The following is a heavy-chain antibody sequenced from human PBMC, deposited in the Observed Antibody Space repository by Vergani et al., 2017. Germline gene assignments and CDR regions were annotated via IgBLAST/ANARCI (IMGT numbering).Heavy chain of an antibody. CDR1: GYTFTSYY. V-gene: IGHV1-46*03. Sequence: QVQLVQSGAEVKKPGASVKVSCKASGYTFTSYYMHWVRQAPGQGLEWMGIINPSGGSTSYAQKFQGRVTMTRDTSTSTVYMELSSLRSEDTAVYYCTRGGYPAEGYYYGMDVWGQGTTVTVSS. CDR3: TRGGYPAEGYYYGMDV. J-gene: IGHJ6*02. D-gene: IGHD1-1*01. CDR2: INPSGGST.